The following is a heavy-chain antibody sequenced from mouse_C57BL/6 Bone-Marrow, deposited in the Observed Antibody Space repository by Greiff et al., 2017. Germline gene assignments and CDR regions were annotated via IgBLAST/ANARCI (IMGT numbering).Heavy chain of an antibody. V-gene: IGHV5-6*01. Sequence: EVQVVESGGDLVKPGGSLKLSCAASGFTFSSYGMSWVRQPQDKRLEWVATISSGGSYTYYPDSVKGRFTISRDNAKNTLYLQMSSLKSEDTAMYYCARRYYGSGGYFDYWGQGTTLTVSS. D-gene: IGHD1-1*01. CDR1: GFTFSSYG. CDR2: ISSGGSYT. CDR3: ARRYYGSGGYFDY. J-gene: IGHJ2*01.